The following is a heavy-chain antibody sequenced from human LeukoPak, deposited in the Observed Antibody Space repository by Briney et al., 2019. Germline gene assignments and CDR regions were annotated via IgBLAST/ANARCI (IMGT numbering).Heavy chain of an antibody. Sequence: PSETLSLTCTVSGGSVSSYYWSWIRQPPGKGLEWIGYIYYSGSTNYNPSLKSRVTISVDTSKNQFSLKLSSVTAADTAVYYCARVASHITVAGRRDYYYYMDVWGKGTTVTVSS. CDR1: GGSVSSYY. CDR2: IYYSGST. CDR3: ARVASHITVAGRRDYYYYMDV. V-gene: IGHV4-59*02. D-gene: IGHD6-19*01. J-gene: IGHJ6*03.